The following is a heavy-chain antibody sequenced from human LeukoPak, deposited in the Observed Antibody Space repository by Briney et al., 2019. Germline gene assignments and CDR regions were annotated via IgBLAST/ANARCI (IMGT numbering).Heavy chain of an antibody. Sequence: VGAPRDSSVAPGFTLRTSEIQGGPQSIQQGLWWVSTIGTASDTYYPGSVEGRFTLSRDNAKNSLYLQMNSLTAGDTAVYYCARGPPRGKYYYMDVWGKGTTVTVSS. V-gene: IGHV3-13*01. J-gene: IGHJ6*03. D-gene: IGHD1-1*01. CDR3: ARGPPRGKYYYMDV. CDR1: GFTLRTSE. CDR2: IGTASDT.